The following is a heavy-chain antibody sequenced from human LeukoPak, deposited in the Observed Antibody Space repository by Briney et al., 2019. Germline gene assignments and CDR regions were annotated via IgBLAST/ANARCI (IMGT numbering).Heavy chain of an antibody. D-gene: IGHD6-13*01. CDR3: AKDTGLVAAAGVFDY. V-gene: IGHV3-9*01. CDR2: ISWNSGSI. Sequence: GRSLRLSCAASGFTFDDYAMDWVRQAPGKGLEWVSGISWNSGSIGYADSVKGRFTISRDNAKNSLYLQMNSLRAEDTALYYCAKDTGLVAAAGVFDYWGQGTLVTVSS. J-gene: IGHJ4*02. CDR1: GFTFDDYA.